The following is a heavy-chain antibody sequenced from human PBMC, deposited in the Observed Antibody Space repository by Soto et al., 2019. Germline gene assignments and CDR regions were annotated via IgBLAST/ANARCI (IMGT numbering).Heavy chain of an antibody. J-gene: IGHJ5*02. CDR1: GGSISSSSYF. CDR2: IYYSGCT. Sequence: PSETLSLTCTVSGGSISSSSYFWRWIRQPPGKGLEWIGRIYYSGCTYYNPSLKSRVTISVETSNNRFSLKLSSVTAADTPVYYCARQLPIGETTMGGGDWFDPWGQGTLVTVSS. D-gene: IGHD5-18*01. V-gene: IGHV4-39*01. CDR3: ARQLPIGETTMGGGDWFDP.